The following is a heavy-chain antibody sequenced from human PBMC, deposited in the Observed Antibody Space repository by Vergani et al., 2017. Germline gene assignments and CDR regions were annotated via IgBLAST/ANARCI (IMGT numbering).Heavy chain of an antibody. D-gene: IGHD1-1*01. CDR2: ISGSGGST. CDR3: ARSVEGAFDY. J-gene: IGHJ4*02. V-gene: IGHV3-23*01. CDR1: GFTFSSYA. Sequence: EVQLLESGGGLVQPGGSLRLSCAASGFTFSSYAMSWVRQAPGKGLEWVSAISGSGGSTYYADSVKGRFTIYRDNAKKLVYLQMNSLRADDTAVYYCARSVEGAFDYWGQGTLVTVSS.